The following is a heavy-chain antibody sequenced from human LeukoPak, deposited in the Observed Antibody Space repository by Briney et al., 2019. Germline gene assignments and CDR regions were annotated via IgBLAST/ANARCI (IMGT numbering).Heavy chain of an antibody. CDR3: ARGIAESSGY. CDR1: GYTFTGYY. Sequence: ASVQVSCQASGYTFTGYYMHWVRQAPGQGLEWMGWINPNSGGTNYAQKFQGRVTMTRDTPISTAYMELSRLRSDDTAVYYCARGIAESSGYWGQGTLVTVSS. V-gene: IGHV1-2*02. D-gene: IGHD3-22*01. J-gene: IGHJ4*02. CDR2: INPNSGGT.